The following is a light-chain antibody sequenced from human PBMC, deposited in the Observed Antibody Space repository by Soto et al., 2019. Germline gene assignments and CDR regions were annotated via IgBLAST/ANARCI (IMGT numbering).Light chain of an antibody. CDR2: GAS. CDR3: QQYYSWPSIT. CDR1: QSVSSN. Sequence: EIVMTQSPATLSVSPGERATLSCRASQSVSSNLAWLQQKPGQAPRLLIYGASTRATGIPDRFSGSGSGTEFTLTVISVQSEDFAVYYYQQYYSWPSITFGEGTRLEIK. J-gene: IGKJ5*01. V-gene: IGKV3-15*01.